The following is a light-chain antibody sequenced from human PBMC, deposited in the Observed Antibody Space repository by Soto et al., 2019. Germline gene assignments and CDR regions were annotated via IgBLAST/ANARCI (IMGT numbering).Light chain of an antibody. J-gene: IGLJ2*01. CDR3: RSYTSSSTYVV. CDR2: EFS. Sequence: QSALTQPASVSGSPGQSITISCTGTSSDVGGSNYVSWYQQHPGKAHKVMIYEFSNRPSGVSNRFSGSKSGNTASLTISGLQAEDGADYYCRSYTSSSTYVVFGGGTKLNVL. CDR1: SSDVGGSNY. V-gene: IGLV2-14*01.